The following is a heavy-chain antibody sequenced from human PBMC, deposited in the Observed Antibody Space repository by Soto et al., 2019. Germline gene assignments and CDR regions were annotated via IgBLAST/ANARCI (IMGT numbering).Heavy chain of an antibody. Sequence: ASVKVSCKASGYTFTSYYMHWVRQAPGQGLEWMGIINPSGGSTSYAQKFQGRVTMTRNTSTSTVYMELSSLRSEDTAVYYCARDPIVVVMGEVFDIWGQGTMVTVSS. CDR2: INPSGGST. CDR1: GYTFTSYY. D-gene: IGHD3-22*01. J-gene: IGHJ3*02. V-gene: IGHV1-46*01. CDR3: ARDPIVVVMGEVFDI.